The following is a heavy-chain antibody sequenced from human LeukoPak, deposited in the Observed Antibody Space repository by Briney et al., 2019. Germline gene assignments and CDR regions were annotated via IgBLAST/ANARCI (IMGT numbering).Heavy chain of an antibody. CDR1: GFTFSSYW. CDR2: IKQDGSEK. Sequence: GGSLRLSCAASGFTFSSYWMSWVRQAPGKGLEWVTNIKQDGSEKNCVDSVRGRFTISRDNAKNSLYLQMNSLRAEDTAVYYCGRRRGMGSLDYWGQGTLVTVSS. J-gene: IGHJ4*02. CDR3: GRRRGMGSLDY. V-gene: IGHV3-7*03. D-gene: IGHD2-8*01.